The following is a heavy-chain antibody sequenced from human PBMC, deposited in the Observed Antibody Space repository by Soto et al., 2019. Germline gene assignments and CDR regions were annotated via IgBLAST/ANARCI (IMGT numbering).Heavy chain of an antibody. V-gene: IGHV4-59*01. CDR3: ARAPTVTDAFDI. Sequence: SETLSLTCTVSGGSISSYYWSSIRQPPGKGLEWIGYIYYSGSTNYNPSLKSRVTISVDTSKNQFSLKLSSVTAADTAVYYCARAPTVTDAFDIWGQGTMVTVSS. CDR1: GGSISSYY. CDR2: IYYSGST. D-gene: IGHD4-17*01. J-gene: IGHJ3*02.